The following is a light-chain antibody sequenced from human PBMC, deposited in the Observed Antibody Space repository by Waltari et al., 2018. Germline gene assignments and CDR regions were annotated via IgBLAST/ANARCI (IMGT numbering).Light chain of an antibody. CDR3: CSYASRGIWE. Sequence: QSALTQPASVSGSPGQSITISCTGTSSDVGGYNLVSWYQQHPGKAPTVMIYEDNKRPPGVSNRVSGSKSGNTTSLTISGLQADDAAEYDSCSYASRGIWEFGGETKLSFL. V-gene: IGLV2-23*01. CDR2: EDN. CDR1: SSDVGGYNL. J-gene: IGLJ3*02.